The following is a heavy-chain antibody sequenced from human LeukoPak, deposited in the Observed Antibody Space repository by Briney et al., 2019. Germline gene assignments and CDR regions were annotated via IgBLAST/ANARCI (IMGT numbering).Heavy chain of an antibody. Sequence: GASVKVSCKASGYTFTGYYMHWVRQAPGQGLEWMGWINPNSGGTNYAQKFQGRVTMTRDTSINTAYMELSSLRSDDTAVYYCAKDSGSYVPFYYMDVWGKGTTVTISS. CDR3: AKDSGSYVPFYYMDV. CDR1: GYTFTGYY. D-gene: IGHD1-26*01. J-gene: IGHJ6*03. CDR2: INPNSGGT. V-gene: IGHV1-2*02.